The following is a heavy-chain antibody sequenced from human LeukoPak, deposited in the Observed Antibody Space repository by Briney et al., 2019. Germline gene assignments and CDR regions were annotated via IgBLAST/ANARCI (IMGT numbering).Heavy chain of an antibody. D-gene: IGHD5-24*01. J-gene: IGHJ3*02. Sequence: SETLSLTCAVYGGSFSGYYWSWIRQPPGKGLEWIGEINHSGSTNSNPSLKSRVTISIDTSKNQFSLKLSSVTAADTAVYYCARPTIALLAFDIWGQGTMVTVSS. V-gene: IGHV4-34*01. CDR3: ARPTIALLAFDI. CDR2: INHSGST. CDR1: GGSFSGYY.